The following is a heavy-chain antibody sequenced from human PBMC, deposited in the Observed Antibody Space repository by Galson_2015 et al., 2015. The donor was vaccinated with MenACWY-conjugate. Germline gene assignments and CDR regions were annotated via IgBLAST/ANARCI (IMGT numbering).Heavy chain of an antibody. D-gene: IGHD3-10*01. CDR1: GFTFSSYT. CDR2: ISGSGDST. V-gene: IGHV3-23*01. J-gene: IGHJ4*02. Sequence: SLRLSCAASGFTFSSYTMNWVRQAPGKGLEWVSAISGSGDSTNYADSVKGRFTISRDNSKNTLYLLMISLGAEDTAVYYCAQDRALYYFGSGSSIFDYWGQGTLVTVSS. CDR3: AQDRALYYFGSGSSIFDY.